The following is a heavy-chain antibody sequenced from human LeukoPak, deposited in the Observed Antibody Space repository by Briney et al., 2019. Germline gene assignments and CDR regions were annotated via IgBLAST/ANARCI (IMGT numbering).Heavy chain of an antibody. J-gene: IGHJ4*02. D-gene: IGHD3-22*01. CDR1: GGSISSDNW. CDR2: IYHSGST. V-gene: IGHV4-4*02. Sequence: PSGTLSLTCAVSGGSISSDNWWSWVRQPPGKGLEWIGEIYHSGSTNYNPSLKSRVTISVDKSNSQFSLKLTSVTATDTAVYYCATREFYDSRGYWYYWGQGTLVTVSS. CDR3: ATREFYDSRGYWYY.